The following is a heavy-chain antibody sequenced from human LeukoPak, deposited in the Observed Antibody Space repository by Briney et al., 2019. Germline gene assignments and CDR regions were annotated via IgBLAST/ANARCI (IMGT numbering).Heavy chain of an antibody. CDR1: GFTFSSYS. D-gene: IGHD3-10*01. CDR3: ARPRQPFGELTRGNWFDP. V-gene: IGHV3-21*01. Sequence: GGSLRLSCAASGFTFSSYSMNWVRQAPGKGLEWVSSISSSSSYIYYADSVKGRFTISRDNSKNTLYLQMNSLRAEDTAVYYCARPRQPFGELTRGNWFDPWGQGTLVTVSS. CDR2: ISSSSSYI. J-gene: IGHJ5*02.